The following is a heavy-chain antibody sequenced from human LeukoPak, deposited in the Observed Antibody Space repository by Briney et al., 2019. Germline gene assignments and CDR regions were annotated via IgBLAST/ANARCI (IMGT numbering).Heavy chain of an antibody. CDR1: GFTFSNYW. D-gene: IGHD6-13*01. CDR3: AREVYSSSFRFDP. J-gene: IGHJ5*02. CDR2: IKKDGSEK. V-gene: IGHV3-7*01. Sequence: GGSLRLSCAASGFTFSNYWMTWVRQAPGKGLEWVADIKKDGSEKNYVDSVKGRFTISRDNAKNSLYLQMNSLRAEETAVYYCAREVYSSSFRFDPWGQGTLVTVSS.